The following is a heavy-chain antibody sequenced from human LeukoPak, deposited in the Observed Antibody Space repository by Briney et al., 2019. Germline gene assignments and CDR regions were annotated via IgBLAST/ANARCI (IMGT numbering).Heavy chain of an antibody. D-gene: IGHD2-8*02. J-gene: IGHJ6*02. CDR3: ARVMGYCTVSSCPGMDV. Sequence: ASVKVSCKTSGYTFTTYYLNWVRQAPGQGLEWMGKIDPSYRRAFYAQKFQGRVTMTRDTPTSKVYMELSSLTSEDTAVYFCARVMGYCTVSSCPGMDVWGQGTTVTVSS. CDR1: GYTFTTYY. V-gene: IGHV1-46*01. CDR2: IDPSYRRA.